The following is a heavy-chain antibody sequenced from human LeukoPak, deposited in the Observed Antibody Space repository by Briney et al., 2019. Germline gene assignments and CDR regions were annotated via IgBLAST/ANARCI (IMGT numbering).Heavy chain of an antibody. Sequence: ASVKVSRKASGYTFTGYYMHWVRQAPGQGLEWMGWINPNSGGTNYAQKFQGRVTMTRDTSISTAYMELSRLRSDDTAVYYCARGGPAARRLNYYYMDVWGKGTTVTVSS. V-gene: IGHV1-2*02. CDR2: INPNSGGT. J-gene: IGHJ6*03. CDR1: GYTFTGYY. D-gene: IGHD2-2*01. CDR3: ARGGPAARRLNYYYMDV.